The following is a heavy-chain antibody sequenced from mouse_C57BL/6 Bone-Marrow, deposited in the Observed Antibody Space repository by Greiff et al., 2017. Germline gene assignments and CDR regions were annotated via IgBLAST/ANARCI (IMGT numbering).Heavy chain of an antibody. CDR2: INPGSGGT. CDR3: ARGTYDGYYVDY. D-gene: IGHD2-3*01. J-gene: IGHJ2*01. V-gene: IGHV1-54*01. Sequence: VQLQQSGAELVRPGTSVKVSCKASGYAFTNYLIEWVKQRPGQGLEWIGVINPGSGGTNYNEKFKGKATLTADKSSSTAYMQLSSLTSEDSAVYFCARGTYDGYYVDYWGQGTTLTVSS. CDR1: GYAFTNYL.